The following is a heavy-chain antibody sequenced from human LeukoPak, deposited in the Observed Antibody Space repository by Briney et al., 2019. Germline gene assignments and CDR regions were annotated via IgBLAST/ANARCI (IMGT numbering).Heavy chain of an antibody. CDR1: GFTFSNYN. D-gene: IGHD4-23*01. CDR2: IRSKAYGGTT. Sequence: GGSLRLSCAASGFTFSNYNMNWVRQAPGKGLEWVGFIRSKAYGGTTEYAASVKGRFTISRDDSKSIAYLQMNSLKTEDTAVYYCTRRVNYGGKIDYWGQGTLVTVSS. V-gene: IGHV3-49*04. CDR3: TRRVNYGGKIDY. J-gene: IGHJ4*02.